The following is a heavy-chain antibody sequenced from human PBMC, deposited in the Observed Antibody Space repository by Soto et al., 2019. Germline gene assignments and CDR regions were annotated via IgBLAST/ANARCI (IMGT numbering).Heavy chain of an antibody. Sequence: HPWGALIVSCAASGFTFSIYAMSWVRQAPGKGLEWVSAISGSGGSTYYADPVKGRFTISRDNSKNTLYLQMNSLRAEDTAVYYCAKDRYGGMIFGVVIDYGMDVWGQGTPVTVSS. CDR1: GFTFSIYA. J-gene: IGHJ6*01. V-gene: IGHV3-23*01. CDR2: ISGSGGST. D-gene: IGHD3-3*01. CDR3: AKDRYGGMIFGVVIDYGMDV.